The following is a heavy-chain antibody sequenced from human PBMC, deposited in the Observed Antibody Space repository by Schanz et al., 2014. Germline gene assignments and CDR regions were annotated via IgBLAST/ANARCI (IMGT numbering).Heavy chain of an antibody. V-gene: IGHV3-23*04. J-gene: IGHJ4*02. CDR1: GFTFSSYW. CDR2: LSEGGGGT. Sequence: EVQLVESGGGLVQPGGSLRLSCAASGFTFSSYWMHWVRQVPGKGLEWVSALSEGGGGTHYADSVRGRFTISRDNSKNLLYLQMNSLRAEDTAVYYCAKVRYSSGWRGDYFDEWGQGTLVTVAS. CDR3: AKVRYSSGWRGDYFDE. D-gene: IGHD6-25*01.